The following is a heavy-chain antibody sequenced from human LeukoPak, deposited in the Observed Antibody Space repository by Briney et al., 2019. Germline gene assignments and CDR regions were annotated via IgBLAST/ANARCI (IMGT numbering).Heavy chain of an antibody. CDR2: INAGNGNT. D-gene: IGHD3-10*01. CDR1: GYTFTSYA. CDR3: ARGSYYYGSGSFMGSDS. J-gene: IGHJ4*02. V-gene: IGHV1-3*01. Sequence: ASVKVSCKASGYTFTSYAMHWVRQAPGQRLEWMGWINAGNGNTKYSQKFQDRVTITRDTSASTVYMDLSSLRSEDTAVYYCARGSYYYGSGSFMGSDSWGQGTLVTVSS.